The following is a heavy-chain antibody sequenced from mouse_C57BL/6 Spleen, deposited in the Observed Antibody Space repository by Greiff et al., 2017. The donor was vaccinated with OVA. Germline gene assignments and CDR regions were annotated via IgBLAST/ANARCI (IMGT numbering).Heavy chain of an antibody. CDR3: ARERYYCCSSQGFAD. J-gene: IGHJ3*01. CDR2: FNYDGHIT. D-gene: IGHD1-1*01. Sequence: EVQLVESEGGLVQPGSSMKLSCTASGFTFSNYSIAWVRQVPGKGLEWVANFNYDGHITYYLDSFKSRFVISRDNEKNSLYLQMSSLKSEDTATYYCARERYYCCSSQGFADWGQGTLVTASA. V-gene: IGHV5-16*01. CDR1: GFTFSNYS.